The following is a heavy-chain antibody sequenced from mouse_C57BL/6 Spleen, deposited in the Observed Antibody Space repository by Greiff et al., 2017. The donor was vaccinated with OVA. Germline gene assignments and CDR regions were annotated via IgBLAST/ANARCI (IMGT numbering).Heavy chain of an antibody. Sequence: VQLQQPGAELVKPGASVTLSCKASGYTFTSYWMHWVKQRPGQGLEWIGMIHPHSGSTNYNEKFKSKATLTVDKSSSTAYMQLSSLTSEDSAVYYCARNLFTTVVATEDYWGQGTTLTVSS. CDR2: IHPHSGST. V-gene: IGHV1-64*01. D-gene: IGHD1-1*01. CDR1: GYTFTSYW. J-gene: IGHJ2*01. CDR3: ARNLFTTVVATEDY.